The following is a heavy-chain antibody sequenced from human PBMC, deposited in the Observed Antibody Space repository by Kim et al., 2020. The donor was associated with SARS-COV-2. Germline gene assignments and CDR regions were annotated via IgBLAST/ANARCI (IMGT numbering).Heavy chain of an antibody. J-gene: IGHJ4*02. V-gene: IGHV3-11*04. CDR2: ISSSGSTI. CDR1: GFTFSDYY. Sequence: GGSLRLSCAASGFTFSDYYMSWIRQAPGKGLEWVSYISSSGSTIYYADSVKGRFTISRDNAKNSLYLQMNSLRAEDTAVYYCARVSPSGLGYYDRPGIYWGQGTLVTVSS. CDR3: ARVSPSGLGYYDRPGIY. D-gene: IGHD3-22*01.